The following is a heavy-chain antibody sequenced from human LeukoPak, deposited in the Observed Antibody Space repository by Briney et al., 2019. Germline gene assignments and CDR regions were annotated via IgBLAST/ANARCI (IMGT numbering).Heavy chain of an antibody. D-gene: IGHD2-2*01. CDR3: AKEIPKVPVFDY. CDR1: GFSFSSFA. Sequence: GGSLRLSCAASGFSFSSFAMSWVRQAPGKGLEWVSIIGKSGDSIYYADSVKGRFTISRDNSKNTLSLQMNSLRAEDTAVYYCAKEIPKVPVFDYWGQGTLVTVSS. V-gene: IGHV3-23*01. J-gene: IGHJ4*02. CDR2: IGKSGDSI.